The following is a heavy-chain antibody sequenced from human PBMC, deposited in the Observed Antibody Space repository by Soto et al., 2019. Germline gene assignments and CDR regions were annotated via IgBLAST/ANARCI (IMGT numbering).Heavy chain of an antibody. CDR1: GYTFTSYA. V-gene: IGHV1-3*01. CDR3: AGSPGEITPTYYYYGMDV. J-gene: IGHJ6*02. Sequence: ASVNVSCKASGYTFTSYAMHWVRQAPGQRLEWMGWINAGNGNTKYSQKFQGRVTITRDTSASTAYMELSGLRSEDTAVYYCAGSPGEITPTYYYYGMDVWGQGTTVTVSS. D-gene: IGHD3-10*01. CDR2: INAGNGNT.